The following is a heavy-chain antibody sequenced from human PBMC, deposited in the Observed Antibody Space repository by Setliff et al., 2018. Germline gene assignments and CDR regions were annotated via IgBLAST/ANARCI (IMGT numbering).Heavy chain of an antibody. CDR1: GGSISSYY. CDR3: ARVSMYYNFWSGYYGERGEYFDY. J-gene: IGHJ4*02. CDR2: TYYSGST. Sequence: SETLSLTCTVSGGSISSYYWSWIRQPPGKGLEWIGYTYYSGSTNYNPSLKSRVTISVDTSKNQFSLKLSSVTAADTAVYYCARVSMYYNFWSGYYGERGEYFDYWGQGTLVTVSS. D-gene: IGHD3-3*01. V-gene: IGHV4-59*01.